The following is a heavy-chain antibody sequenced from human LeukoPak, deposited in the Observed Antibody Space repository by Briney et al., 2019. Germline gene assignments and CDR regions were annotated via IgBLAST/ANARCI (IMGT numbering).Heavy chain of an antibody. D-gene: IGHD4-17*01. Sequence: GGSLRLSCAASGFTFITYSMNWVRQAPGKGLEWVSSISSSSSYIYYADSVKSRFTISRDNAKNSLYLQMNSLRAEDTAVYYCARDGYGDYAPDYWGQGTLVTVSS. V-gene: IGHV3-21*01. CDR3: ARDGYGDYAPDY. CDR2: ISSSSSYI. CDR1: GFTFITYS. J-gene: IGHJ4*02.